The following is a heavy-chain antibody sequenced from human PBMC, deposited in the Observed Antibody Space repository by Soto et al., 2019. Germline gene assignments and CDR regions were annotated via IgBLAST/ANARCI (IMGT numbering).Heavy chain of an antibody. CDR2: INPSGGST. D-gene: IGHD3-10*01. CDR3: ATRRYYYGSGRGVHDAFDI. V-gene: IGHV1-46*03. J-gene: IGHJ3*02. Sequence: ASVKVSCKASGYTFTSYYMHWVRQAPGQGLEWMGIINPSGGSTSYAQKFQGRVTMTRDTSTSTVYMELSSLRSEDTAVYYCATRRYYYGSGRGVHDAFDIWGQGTMVTVSS. CDR1: GYTFTSYY.